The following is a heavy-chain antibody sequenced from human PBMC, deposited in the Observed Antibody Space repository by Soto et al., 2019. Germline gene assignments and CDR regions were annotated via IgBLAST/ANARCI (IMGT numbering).Heavy chain of an antibody. J-gene: IGHJ4*02. CDR1: GGSFSGYY. D-gene: IGHD6-13*01. CDR2: INHSGST. CDR3: ARGGTPYLEQQLVPDYFDY. Sequence: SETLSLTCAVYGGSFSGYYWSWIRQPPGKGLEWIGEINHSGSTNYNPSLKSRVTISVDTSKNQFSLKLSSVTAADTAVYYCARGGTPYLEQQLVPDYFDYWGQGTLVTVSS. V-gene: IGHV4-34*01.